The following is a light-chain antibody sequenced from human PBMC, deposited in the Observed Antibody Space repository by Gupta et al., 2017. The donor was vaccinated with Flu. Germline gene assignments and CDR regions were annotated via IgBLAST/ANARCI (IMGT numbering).Light chain of an antibody. V-gene: IGLV3-1*01. Sequence: SHELSQPPSVSVSSGQTANITGSGPQLAERFTFWYQQKPGQSPLVFIFHNHRRRSGFPERISGSSSGNTATLTISESQPEDDDDYYCAWGGNNNNCVFGSGTKVTVL. CDR3: AWGGNNNNCV. J-gene: IGLJ1*01. CDR2: HNH. CDR1: QLAERF.